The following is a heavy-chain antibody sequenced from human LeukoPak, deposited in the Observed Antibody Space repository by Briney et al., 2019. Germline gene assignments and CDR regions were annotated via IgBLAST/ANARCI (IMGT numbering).Heavy chain of an antibody. V-gene: IGHV3-33*06. J-gene: IGHJ4*02. D-gene: IGHD6-19*01. CDR3: AKAEGKNPTGGRWLD. CDR2: IWYDGSKK. Sequence: GGSLRLSCAASGFTFSTYGMHWVRQAPGKGLEWVAVIWYDGSKKYYADSVKGRFTISRDNSKNTVDLQMNSLRADDTAIYYCAKAEGKNPTGGRWLDWGQGTLVTVSS. CDR1: GFTFSTYG.